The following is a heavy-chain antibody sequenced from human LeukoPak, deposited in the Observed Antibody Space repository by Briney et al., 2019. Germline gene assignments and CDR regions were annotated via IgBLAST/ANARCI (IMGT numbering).Heavy chain of an antibody. V-gene: IGHV3-11*01. Sequence: GGSLRLSCAASGFTFSDYYMSWIRQAPGKGLEWVSYISSSGTTIYYADSVKGRFTISRDNAKNSLYLQMNSLRAEDTAVYYCARGGVNTMLRGVIRYYYMDVWGKGTTVTISS. CDR1: GFTFSDYY. CDR3: ARGGVNTMLRGVIRYYYMDV. J-gene: IGHJ6*03. CDR2: ISSSGTTI. D-gene: IGHD3-10*01.